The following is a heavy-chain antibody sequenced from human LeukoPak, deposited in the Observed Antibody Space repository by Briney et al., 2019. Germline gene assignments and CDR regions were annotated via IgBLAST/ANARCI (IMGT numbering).Heavy chain of an antibody. CDR1: GFTFSSYW. V-gene: IGHV3-7*01. J-gene: IGHJ6*03. D-gene: IGHD2-2*01. CDR2: IKQDGSEK. Sequence: GGSLRLSCAASGFTFSSYWMSWVRQAPGKGLEWVANIKQDGSEKYYVDSVKGRFTISRDNAKNSLYLQMNSLRAEDTAVYYCASMQYQLLFHYYMDVWGKGTTVTVSS. CDR3: ASMQYQLLFHYYMDV.